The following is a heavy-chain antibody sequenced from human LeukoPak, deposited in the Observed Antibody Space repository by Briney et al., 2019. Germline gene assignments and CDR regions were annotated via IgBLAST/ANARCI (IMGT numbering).Heavy chain of an antibody. Sequence: GGSLRLSCAASGFTFSSYAMSWVRQAPGKGLEWVSAISGSGGSTYYADSVKGRFTISRDNSKNTLYLQMNSLRAEDTAVYYCAKEPLGYDSSGYYYPDVFDIWGQGTMVTVSS. CDR3: AKEPLGYDSSGYYYPDVFDI. CDR1: GFTFSSYA. V-gene: IGHV3-23*01. J-gene: IGHJ3*02. D-gene: IGHD3-22*01. CDR2: ISGSGGST.